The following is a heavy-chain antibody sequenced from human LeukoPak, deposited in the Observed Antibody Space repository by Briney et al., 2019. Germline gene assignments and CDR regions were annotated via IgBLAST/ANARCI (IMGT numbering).Heavy chain of an antibody. D-gene: IGHD6-13*01. CDR2: INTNTGNP. CDR3: ARVGDGPISSPKLDY. CDR1: GYTFISYA. J-gene: IGHJ4*02. Sequence: ASVKVSCKASGYTFISYAMNWVRQAPGQGLEWMGWINTNTGNPTYAQGFTGRFVFSLDTSVSTAYLQISSLKAEDTAVYYCARVGDGPISSPKLDYWGQGTLVTVSS. V-gene: IGHV7-4-1*02.